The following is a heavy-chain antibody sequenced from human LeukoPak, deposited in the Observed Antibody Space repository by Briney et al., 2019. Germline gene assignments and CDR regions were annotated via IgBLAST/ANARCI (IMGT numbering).Heavy chain of an antibody. CDR3: ARDRAVVLIDAPGY. Sequence: ASVKVSFKASGFTFTNYGISWVRQAPGQGLEWMGWISAYNGNTKYAQNLQGRVTMTTDTSTSTAYMELRSLRSDDTAVYYCARDRAVVLIDAPGYWGQGTLATVSS. D-gene: IGHD2-15*01. CDR2: ISAYNGNT. CDR1: GFTFTNYG. V-gene: IGHV1-18*01. J-gene: IGHJ4*02.